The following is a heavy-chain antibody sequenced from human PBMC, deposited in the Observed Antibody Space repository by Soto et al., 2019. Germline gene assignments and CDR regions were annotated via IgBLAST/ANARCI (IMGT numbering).Heavy chain of an antibody. V-gene: IGHV3-11*01. J-gene: IGHJ6*02. D-gene: IGHD3-10*01. Sequence: QVQLVESGGGLVKPGGSLRLSCAASGITFSDCYMNWIRQAPGKGLEWVSYMSSSGDSINYAGSVRGRFTVARDNAKNSLYLQMNSLRAADTAMYYCARVRFGQWGYAMDVWGQGTTVTVSS. CDR1: GITFSDCY. CDR3: ARVRFGQWGYAMDV. CDR2: MSSSGDSI.